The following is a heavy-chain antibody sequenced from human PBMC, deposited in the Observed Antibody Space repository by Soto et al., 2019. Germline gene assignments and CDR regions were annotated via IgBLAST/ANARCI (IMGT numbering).Heavy chain of an antibody. CDR3: AGLSGYCAGAACLPYY. D-gene: IGHD2-8*02. Sequence: GGSLRLSCAASGFTFSSYAMHWVRQAPGKGLEWVAVISYDGSNKYYADSVKGRFTISRDNSKNKVYLQMNSLRAEDTAAYFCAGLSGYCAGAACLPYY. J-gene: IGHJ6*01. CDR2: ISYDGSNK. V-gene: IGHV3-30-3*01. CDR1: GFTFSSYA.